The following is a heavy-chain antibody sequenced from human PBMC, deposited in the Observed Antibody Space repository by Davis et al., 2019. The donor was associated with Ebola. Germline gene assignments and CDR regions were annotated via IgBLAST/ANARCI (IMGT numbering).Heavy chain of an antibody. V-gene: IGHV3-73*01. CDR1: GFTFRGSA. Sequence: GESLKISCAASGFTFRGSAMHWVRQASGKGLEWVGHIRSKANSYATAYAASVKGRFTISRDDSKNTAYLQMNSLKTADTAMYYCTTHEGGAHSYYYGVEVWGQGTTVTVSS. CDR2: IRSKANSYAT. D-gene: IGHD1-26*01. J-gene: IGHJ6*02. CDR3: TTHEGGAHSYYYGVEV.